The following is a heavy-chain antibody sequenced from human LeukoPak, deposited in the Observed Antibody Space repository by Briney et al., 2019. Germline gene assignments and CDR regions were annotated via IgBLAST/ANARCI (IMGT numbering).Heavy chain of an antibody. J-gene: IGHJ4*02. D-gene: IGHD3-10*01. CDR2: ISSDGSNK. CDR1: GLTFRSYT. CDR3: AKRGDPGGQYYFDN. Sequence: GGSLRLSCAASGLTFRSYTVHWVPQAPGKGLEWLAVISSDGSNKYYADSVKGRFTISRDNSKNTLFLQMNSLRAEDTAVYYCAKRGDPGGQYYFDNWGQGTLVTVSS. V-gene: IGHV3-30*04.